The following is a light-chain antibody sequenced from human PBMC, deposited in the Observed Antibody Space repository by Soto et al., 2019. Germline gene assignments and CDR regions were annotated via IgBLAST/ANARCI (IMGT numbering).Light chain of an antibody. CDR1: SSDVGGYNY. V-gene: IGLV2-14*01. Sequence: QSALTQPASVSGSPGQSITISCTGTSSDVGGYNYVSWYQQHPGKAPKLMIYEVSNRPSGVSNRFSGSKSSNTASLTISGLQAEDVADYYCSSYTSSSTLVFGGGTKLTVL. CDR3: SSYTSSSTLV. J-gene: IGLJ2*01. CDR2: EVS.